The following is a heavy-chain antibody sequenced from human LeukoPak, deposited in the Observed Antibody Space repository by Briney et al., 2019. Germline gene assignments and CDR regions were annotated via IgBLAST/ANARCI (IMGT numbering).Heavy chain of an antibody. V-gene: IGHV3-23*01. J-gene: IGHJ4*02. CDR1: GFMFSTYA. CDR3: AKAASPTTRYFDY. Sequence: PGGSLRLSCAASGFMFSTYAMSWVRQAPGKGLEWVSGISDSGSNTYYADSVKGRFTISRDNSKNTLYLQMNSLRAEDTAVYYCAKAASPTTRYFDYWGQGTLVTVSS. D-gene: IGHD1-26*01. CDR2: ISDSGSNT.